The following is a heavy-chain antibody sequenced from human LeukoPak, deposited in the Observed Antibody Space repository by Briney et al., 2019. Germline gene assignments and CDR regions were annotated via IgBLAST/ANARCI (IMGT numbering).Heavy chain of an antibody. V-gene: IGHV4-30-2*01. CDR2: IYHSGST. CDR1: GGSISSGGYY. D-gene: IGHD5-18*01. J-gene: IGHJ4*02. Sequence: PSQTLSLTCTVSGGSISSGGYYWSWIRQPPGKGLEWIGYIYHSGSTYYNPSLKSRVTISVDRSKNQFSLKLSSVTAADTAVYYCARGTAMVTAFDYWGQGTLVTVSS. CDR3: ARGTAMVTAFDY.